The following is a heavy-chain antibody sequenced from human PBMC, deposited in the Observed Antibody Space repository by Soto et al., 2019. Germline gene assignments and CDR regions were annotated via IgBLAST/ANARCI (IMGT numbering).Heavy chain of an antibody. D-gene: IGHD6-6*01. J-gene: IGHJ4*02. CDR3: ARVFSSQFFDY. V-gene: IGHV5-51*01. CDR1: GYTFTTYW. CDR2: IYPDDSET. Sequence: GESLKISCKGSGYTFTTYWIACVRQMPGKGLEWMGIIYPDDSETRYRPSFRGQFTMSVDRSITTAYLQWTSLKASDTAMYYCARVFSSQFFDYWGQGTPVTVSS.